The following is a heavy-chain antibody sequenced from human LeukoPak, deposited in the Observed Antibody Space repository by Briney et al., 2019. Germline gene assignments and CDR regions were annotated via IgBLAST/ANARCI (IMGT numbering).Heavy chain of an antibody. CDR2: ISGSGGST. CDR1: GFTFSSYA. CDR3: AGFRGYSYGQYSDY. D-gene: IGHD5-18*01. J-gene: IGHJ4*02. Sequence: GGSLRLSCAASGFTFSSYAMSWVRQAPGKGLEWVSAISGSGGSTYYADSVKGRFTISRDNSKNTLYLQMNSLRAEDTAVYYCAGFRGYSYGQYSDYWGQGTLVTVSS. V-gene: IGHV3-23*01.